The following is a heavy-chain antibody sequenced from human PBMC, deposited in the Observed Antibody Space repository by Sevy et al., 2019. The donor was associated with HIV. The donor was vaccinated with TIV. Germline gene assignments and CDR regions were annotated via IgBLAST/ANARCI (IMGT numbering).Heavy chain of an antibody. CDR3: TRWKAAQSIFDY. CDR2: LKSDVYGGTF. D-gene: IGHD6-13*01. V-gene: IGHV3-49*04. CDR1: GFTFGDYC. J-gene: IGHJ4*02. Sequence: PGGSLRLSCTASGFTFGDYCMSWVRQAPGKGLEWVAFLKSDVYGGTFDHAASVRGRFVISRDDSKTIAYLQMNDLKTEDTGVSYCTRWKAAQSIFDYWGQGALVTVSS.